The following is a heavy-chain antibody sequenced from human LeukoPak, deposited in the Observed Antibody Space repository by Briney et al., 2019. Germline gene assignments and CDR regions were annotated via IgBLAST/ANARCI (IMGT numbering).Heavy chain of an antibody. CDR2: IYSGGST. V-gene: IGHV3-53*04. J-gene: IGHJ6*02. CDR3: ARGSVVHGYPTTINYYYGMDV. CDR1: GFTVSSNY. Sequence: PGGSLRLSCAASGFTVSSNYMSWVRQAPGKGLEWVSVIYSGGSTYYADSVKGRFTISRHNSKNTLYLQMNSLRAEDTAVYYCARGSVVHGYPTTINYYYGMDVWGQGTTVTVSS. D-gene: IGHD5-18*01.